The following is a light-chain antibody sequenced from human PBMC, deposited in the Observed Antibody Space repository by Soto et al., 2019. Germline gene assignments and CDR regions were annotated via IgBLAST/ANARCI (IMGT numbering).Light chain of an antibody. J-gene: IGLJ1*01. CDR3: SSYTDTSTYV. CDR1: SSDVGNYNY. CDR2: EVS. Sequence: QSALTQPASVSGSPGQSITISCTGTSSDVGNYNYVSWYQQHPGKAPKVMIYEVSNRPSGVSNRFSGSKSGNTASLIISGLXXXXXXDYYCSSYTDTSTYVFGTGTKVTVL. V-gene: IGLV2-14*01.